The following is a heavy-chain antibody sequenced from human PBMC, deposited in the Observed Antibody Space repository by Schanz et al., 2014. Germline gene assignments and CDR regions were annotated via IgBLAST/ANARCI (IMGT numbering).Heavy chain of an antibody. CDR2: IYIGGNT. V-gene: IGHV3-53*01. Sequence: EVQLVESGGGLVQPGGSLRLSCAASGFSVGNKYMNWVRQAPGKGLEWVSFIYIGGNTYYADSVRGRFTISRDNAENTLFLQMSSLRAEDTAVYYCARDQGYTTSWHIFDLWGQGTLVTVSS. CDR1: GFSVGNKY. CDR3: ARDQGYTTSWHIFDL. D-gene: IGHD6-13*01. J-gene: IGHJ4*02.